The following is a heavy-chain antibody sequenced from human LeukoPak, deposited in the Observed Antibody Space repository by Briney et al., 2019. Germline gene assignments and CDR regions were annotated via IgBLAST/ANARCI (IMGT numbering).Heavy chain of an antibody. CDR3: ARDLVTVTKGFDV. V-gene: IGHV4-59*11. D-gene: IGHD4-17*01. CDR1: DDSFSSHY. Sequence: SETLSLTCAVSDDSFSSHYWTWIRQPPGKGLEWIGYISYIGSTNYNPSLKSRVTISIDTSRNQFSLRLSSVTAADTAVYYCARDLVTVTKGFDVWGQGTMVSVSS. J-gene: IGHJ3*01. CDR2: ISYIGST.